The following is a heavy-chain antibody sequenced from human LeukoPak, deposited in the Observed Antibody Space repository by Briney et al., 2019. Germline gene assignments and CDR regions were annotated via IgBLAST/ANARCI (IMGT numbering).Heavy chain of an antibody. CDR3: ARGMEPYYYMDV. CDR2: INPNSGGT. V-gene: IGHV1-2*02. D-gene: IGHD1-26*01. CDR1: GYTFNGYY. J-gene: IGHJ6*03. Sequence: ASVKVSCKASGYTFNGYYMHWVRQAPGQGLEWMGWINPNSGGTNYAQKFQGRVTTTRGTSISTAYMELSRLRSDDTAVYYCARGMEPYYYMDVWGKGTTVTVSS.